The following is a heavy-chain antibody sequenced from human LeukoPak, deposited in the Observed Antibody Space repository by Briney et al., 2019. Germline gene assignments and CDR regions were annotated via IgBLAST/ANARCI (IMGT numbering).Heavy chain of an antibody. CDR2: IKEDGSEK. CDR3: ARISQVDIVVVPAATLDY. CDR1: GFSFSTYW. V-gene: IGHV3-7*01. J-gene: IGHJ4*02. D-gene: IGHD2-2*01. Sequence: GGSLRLSCAASGFSFSTYWMSWVRQAPGKGLEWVANIKEDGSEKYYVDSVKGRFTISRDNAKNSLNLQMTSLRADDTAVYYCARISQVDIVVVPAATLDYWGQGTLVTVSS.